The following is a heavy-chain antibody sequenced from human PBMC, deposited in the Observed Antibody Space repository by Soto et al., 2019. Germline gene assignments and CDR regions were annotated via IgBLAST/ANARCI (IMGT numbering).Heavy chain of an antibody. Sequence: SETLSLTCTVSGGSISSSSYYWGWIRQPPGKGLEWIGSIYYSGSTYYNPSLKSRVTISVDTSKNQFSLKLSSVTAADTAVYYCASEIPHYDILTGPPLYGMDVWGQGTTVTVSS. V-gene: IGHV4-39*01. CDR1: GGSISSSSYY. D-gene: IGHD3-9*01. J-gene: IGHJ6*02. CDR2: IYYSGST. CDR3: ASEIPHYDILTGPPLYGMDV.